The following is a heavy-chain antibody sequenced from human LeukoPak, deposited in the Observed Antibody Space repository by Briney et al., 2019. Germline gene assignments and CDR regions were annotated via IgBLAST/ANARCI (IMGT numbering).Heavy chain of an antibody. CDR2: IYYSGST. J-gene: IGHJ4*02. CDR3: ARSYYDILTGYYYFDY. Sequence: SETLSLTCTVSGGSISSYYWSWIRQPPGKGLEWIGYIYYSGSTNYNPSLKSRVTISVDTSKDQFSLKLSSVTAADTAVYYCARSYYDILTGYYYFDYWGQGTLVTVSS. CDR1: GGSISSYY. D-gene: IGHD3-9*01. V-gene: IGHV4-59*01.